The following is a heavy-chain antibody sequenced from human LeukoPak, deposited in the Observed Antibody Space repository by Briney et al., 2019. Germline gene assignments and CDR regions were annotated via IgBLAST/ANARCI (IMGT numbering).Heavy chain of an antibody. Sequence: GSLRLSCAASGFTFSSYSMNWVRQAPGEGLEWVSSISSSSSYICYADSVKGRFTISRDNAKNSLYLQMNSLRAEDTAVYYCVRGSTSSYSSSSFDYWGQGTLVTVSS. D-gene: IGHD6-6*01. CDR1: GFTFSSYS. CDR3: VRGSTSSYSSSSFDY. CDR2: ISSSSSYI. J-gene: IGHJ4*02. V-gene: IGHV3-21*01.